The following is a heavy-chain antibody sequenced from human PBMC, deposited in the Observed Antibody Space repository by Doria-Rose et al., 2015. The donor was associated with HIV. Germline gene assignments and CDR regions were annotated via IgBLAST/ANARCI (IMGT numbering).Heavy chain of an antibody. Sequence: SGPVLVKPTETLTLTCTVSGVSLSSPGMGVSWIRQPPGKALEWLANIFSDDERSYKTSLKSRLTISMATSRSQVVLTMTDMDPVDTATYYCARIKSSRWYHKYYFDFWGQGTLVIVSA. V-gene: IGHV2-26*01. J-gene: IGHJ4*02. D-gene: IGHD6-13*01. CDR2: IFSDDER. CDR3: ARIKSSRWYHKYYFDF. CDR1: GVSLSSPGMG.